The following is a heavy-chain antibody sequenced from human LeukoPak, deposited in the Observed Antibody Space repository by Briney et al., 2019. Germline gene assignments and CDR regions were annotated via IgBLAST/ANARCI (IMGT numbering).Heavy chain of an antibody. J-gene: IGHJ6*02. Sequence: SETLSLTCTVSGGSVSSGSYYWSWIRQPPGKGLEWIGYIYYSGSTNYNPSLKTRVTISVDTSKNQFSLKLSSVTAADTAVYYCARDRRDGMDVWGQGTTVTVSS. CDR1: GGSVSSGSYY. CDR2: IYYSGST. V-gene: IGHV4-61*01. CDR3: ARDRRDGMDV.